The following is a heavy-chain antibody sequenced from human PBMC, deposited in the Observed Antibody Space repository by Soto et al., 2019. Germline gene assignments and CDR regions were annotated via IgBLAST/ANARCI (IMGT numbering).Heavy chain of an antibody. J-gene: IGHJ3*01. V-gene: IGHV1-69*12. CDR3: ARRHEFGGNSDAFDV. CDR2: ILPFFGTA. D-gene: IGHD2-15*01. CDR1: GGSFSREA. Sequence: QVQLVQSGAEVKKPGSSVKVSCKASGGSFSREAINWVRQAPGQGPEWMGGILPFFGTADYAQKFPGRVTITAYVTTTTAYMEVSSLTFADTAVYYCARRHEFGGNSDAFDVWGQGTMVTVSS.